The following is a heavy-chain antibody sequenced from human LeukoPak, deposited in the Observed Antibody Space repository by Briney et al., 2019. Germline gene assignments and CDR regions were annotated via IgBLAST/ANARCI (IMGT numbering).Heavy chain of an antibody. CDR3: ARHGPGAYYYYGMDV. J-gene: IGHJ6*02. CDR1: GYSFSTYW. Sequence: GESLKISCKGSGYSFSTYWIGWVRQMPGKGLEWMGIIYPGDSDTRYSPAFQGQVTLSADRSISTAHLQWSSLRASGTALYFWARHGPGAYYYYGMDVWGQGTTVTVSS. CDR2: IYPGDSDT. V-gene: IGHV5-51*01. D-gene: IGHD3-10*01.